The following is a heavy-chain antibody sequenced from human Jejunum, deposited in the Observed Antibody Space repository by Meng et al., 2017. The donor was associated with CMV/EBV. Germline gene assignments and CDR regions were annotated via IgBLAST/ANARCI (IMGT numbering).Heavy chain of an antibody. V-gene: IGHV3-48*04. CDR3: AKDFRIVTYGTYFAMEV. CDR2: ISVGSTVI. Sequence: FNSHGMHWVRQAPGKGLEWISYISVGSTVINYADSVRGRFTISRDNAKNSLYLQMNSLRVEDTAVYYCAKDFRIVTYGTYFAMEVWGQGTTVTVSS. J-gene: IGHJ6*02. CDR1: FNSHG. D-gene: IGHD1-26*01.